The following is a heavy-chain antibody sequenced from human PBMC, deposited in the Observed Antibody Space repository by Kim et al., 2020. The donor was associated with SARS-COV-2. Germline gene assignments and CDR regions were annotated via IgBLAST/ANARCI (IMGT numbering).Heavy chain of an antibody. D-gene: IGHD2-2*01. CDR2: ISSSGSTI. J-gene: IGHJ6*02. CDR3: ARDSAYCSSVYFHLRYYYYGMDV. V-gene: IGHV3-48*03. Sequence: GGSLRLSCAASGFTFSSYEMNWVRQAPGKGLEWVSYISSSGSTIYYADSVKGRFTISRDNAKNSLYLQMNSLRAEDTAVYYCARDSAYCSSVYFHLRYYYYGMDVWGHETTVTVSS. CDR1: GFTFSSYE.